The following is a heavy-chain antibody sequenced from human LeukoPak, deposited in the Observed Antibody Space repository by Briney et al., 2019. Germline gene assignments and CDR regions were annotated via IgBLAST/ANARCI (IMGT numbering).Heavy chain of an antibody. CDR2: ISDNGGSI. D-gene: IGHD1-26*01. Sequence: GGSLRLSCAASGFTFSSYGMHWVRQAPGKGLEWVSAISDNGGSIFYADSVKGRFTISRDNSKNTLYLQMNSLRAEDTAVYYCARAPGWEQLHWGQGTLVTVSS. J-gene: IGHJ1*01. CDR1: GFTFSSYG. CDR3: ARAPGWEQLH. V-gene: IGHV3-NL1*01.